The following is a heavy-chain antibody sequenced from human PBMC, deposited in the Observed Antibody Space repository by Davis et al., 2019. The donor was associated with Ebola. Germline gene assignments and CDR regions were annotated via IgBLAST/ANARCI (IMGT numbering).Heavy chain of an antibody. Sequence: ASVKVSCKASGYTFTSYYMHWVRQAPGQGLEWMGIINPSGGSTSYAQKFQGRVTMTRDTSISTAYMELSRLRSDDTAVYYCAREGGDSGRFYYYYGMDVWGQGTTVTVSS. D-gene: IGHD2-21*01. CDR3: AREGGDSGRFYYYYGMDV. CDR1: GYTFTSYY. J-gene: IGHJ6*02. V-gene: IGHV1-46*01. CDR2: INPSGGST.